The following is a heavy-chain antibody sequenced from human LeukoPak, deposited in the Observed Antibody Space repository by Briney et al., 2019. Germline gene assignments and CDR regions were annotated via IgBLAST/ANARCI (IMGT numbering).Heavy chain of an antibody. J-gene: IGHJ1*01. V-gene: IGHV3-23*01. Sequence: GGSLRLSCAASGFTFSSYAMTWVRQAPGKGLECVSAISGRGDGSYYADSVKGRFTISRDNSMHTLFLQMNSLRAEDTAVYYCASYSSSWYREYFQHWGQGTLVTVSS. D-gene: IGHD6-13*01. CDR2: ISGRGDGS. CDR3: ASYSSSWYREYFQH. CDR1: GFTFSSYA.